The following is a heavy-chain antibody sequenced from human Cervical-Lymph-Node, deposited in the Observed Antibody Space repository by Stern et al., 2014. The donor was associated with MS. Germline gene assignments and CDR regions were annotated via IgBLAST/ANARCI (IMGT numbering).Heavy chain of an antibody. D-gene: IGHD6-13*01. V-gene: IGHV4-59*01. Sequence: VQLVESGPGLVKPSETLSLTCTVSGGSISSYYCTWIRQSPGKALEWIGYWSSTGYTQYNPSLKSRVTISEDTSKNQFSLSLNSVTAADTAVYYCALVASTWINWGQGTLVTVSS. CDR3: ALVASTWIN. CDR1: GGSISSYY. J-gene: IGHJ4*02. CDR2: WSSTGYT.